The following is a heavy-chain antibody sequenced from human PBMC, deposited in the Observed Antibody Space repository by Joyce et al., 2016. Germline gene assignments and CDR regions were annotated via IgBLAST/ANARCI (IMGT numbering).Heavy chain of an antibody. V-gene: IGHV3-49*05. D-gene: IGHD2-15*01. J-gene: IGHJ5*02. CDR2: NRSKAYGGTT. CDR1: GFIFGGYA. CDR3: TRIGDCSGGSCYEGWFDP. Sequence: EVQLVESGGGLVKPGRSLRLSCTSSGFIFGGYAMNWFRQSSGKGVEWVGFNRSKAYGGTTDYAASVKGRFTISRDDSKIIAYLQMNSLKTEDTAVYYCTRIGDCSGGSCYEGWFDPWGQGTLVTVSS.